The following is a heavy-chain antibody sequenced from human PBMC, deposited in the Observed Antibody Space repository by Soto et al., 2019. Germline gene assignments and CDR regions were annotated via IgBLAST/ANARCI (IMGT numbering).Heavy chain of an antibody. D-gene: IGHD3-3*01. J-gene: IGHJ5*02. V-gene: IGHV1-46*01. CDR1: GDTFTSYY. CDR2: INPHGGST. CDR3: ARSSGGNFGIIIEGSNWFDP. Sequence: QVQLVQSGAEVKRPGASVKVSCKAPGDTFTSYYLNWVRQAPGQGLEWMGVINPHGGSTKYAQKFQGRITMTRDTSRSTVYMELSSLRSDDTAIYYCARSSGGNFGIIIEGSNWFDPWGQVTLVTVSS.